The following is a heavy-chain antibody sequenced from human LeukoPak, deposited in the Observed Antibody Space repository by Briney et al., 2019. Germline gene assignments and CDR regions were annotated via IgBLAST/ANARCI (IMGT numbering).Heavy chain of an antibody. D-gene: IGHD5-12*01. CDR2: IIPIFGTA. CDR1: GGTLSSYA. J-gene: IGHJ6*04. Sequence: SVKVSCKASGGTLSSYAISWVRQAPGQGLEWMGGIIPIFGTANYAQKFQGRVTITADESTSTAYMELSSLRSEDTAVYYCARNSPGLVATIPKSYYYYGMDVWGKGTTVTVSS. CDR3: ARNSPGLVATIPKSYYYYGMDV. V-gene: IGHV1-69*01.